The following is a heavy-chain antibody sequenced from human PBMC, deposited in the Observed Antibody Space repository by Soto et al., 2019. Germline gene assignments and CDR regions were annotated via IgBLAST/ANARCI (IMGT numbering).Heavy chain of an antibody. CDR2: IYHSGST. D-gene: IGHD3-10*01. J-gene: IGHJ4*02. Sequence: SETLSLTCAVSGGSISSGGYSWSWIRQPPGKGLEWIGYIYHSGSTYYNPSLKSRVTTSVDRSKNQFSLKLSSVTAADTAVYYCARAIGWFGELLGGYYFDYWGQGTLVTVS. V-gene: IGHV4-30-2*01. CDR1: GGSISSGGYS. CDR3: ARAIGWFGELLGGYYFDY.